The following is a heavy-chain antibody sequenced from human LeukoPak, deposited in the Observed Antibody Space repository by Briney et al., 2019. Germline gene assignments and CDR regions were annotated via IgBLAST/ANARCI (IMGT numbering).Heavy chain of an antibody. Sequence: GRSLRLSCAASGFTFSSYGMHWVRQALDTGLEWVAVISYDGSNKYYADSVKGRFTISRDNSKNTVYLQMNSLRAEDTAVYYCAKELVGSGYADWGQGTLVTVSS. CDR2: ISYDGSNK. J-gene: IGHJ4*02. D-gene: IGHD5-12*01. V-gene: IGHV3-30*18. CDR1: GFTFSSYG. CDR3: AKELVGSGYAD.